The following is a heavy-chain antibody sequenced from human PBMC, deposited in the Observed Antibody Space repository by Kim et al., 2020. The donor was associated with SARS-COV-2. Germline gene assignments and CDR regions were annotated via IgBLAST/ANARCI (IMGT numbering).Heavy chain of an antibody. D-gene: IGHD5-12*01. Sequence: EKNYVECVGGRFTISRDDTKDSLYLQMNSLRAEDTAVYYCARDAFSGYDSWGPGTLVTVSS. CDR3: ARDAFSGYDS. CDR2: EK. J-gene: IGHJ4*02. V-gene: IGHV3-7*01.